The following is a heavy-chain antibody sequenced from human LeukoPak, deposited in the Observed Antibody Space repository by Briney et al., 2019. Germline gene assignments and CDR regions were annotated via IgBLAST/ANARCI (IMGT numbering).Heavy chain of an antibody. Sequence: GGSLRLSCAASGFTVTSKYMSWVRQAPGKGLEWVSLISSGGSPYYADSAKGRFTISRDNSKNTVYLQMNSLRAEDTAVYYCGKDAISKPSDYWGQGTLVTVSS. CDR2: ISSGGSP. V-gene: IGHV3-53*01. J-gene: IGHJ4*02. CDR3: GKDAISKPSDY. CDR1: GFTVTSKY. D-gene: IGHD4-11*01.